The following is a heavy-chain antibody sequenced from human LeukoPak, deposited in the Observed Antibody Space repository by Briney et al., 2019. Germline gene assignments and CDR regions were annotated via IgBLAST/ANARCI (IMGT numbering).Heavy chain of an antibody. CDR2: IHPSDSDT. D-gene: IGHD3-22*01. CDR3: ATRPYYDGSGSYWLY. Sequence: GESLKISCQGSGYSFNTYWIGWVRQMPGKGLEWMGIIHPSDSDTRYSPSSQGQVTISADKSIGTTYLQWSSLKASDTAIYYCATRPYYDGSGSYWLYWGQGTLVTVSS. J-gene: IGHJ4*02. CDR1: GYSFNTYW. V-gene: IGHV5-51*01.